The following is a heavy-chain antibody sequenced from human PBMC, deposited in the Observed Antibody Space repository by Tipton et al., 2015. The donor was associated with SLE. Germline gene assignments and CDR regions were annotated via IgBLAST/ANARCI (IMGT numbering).Heavy chain of an antibody. CDR2: IYHSGNT. D-gene: IGHD1-26*01. V-gene: IGHV4-38-2*01. CDR3: ARQKRYELPFDY. J-gene: IGHJ4*02. Sequence: LRLSCAVSGYSISSTYYWGWVRHPPGKGLEWIGSIYHSGNTYYNPSLKSRVTISVDTSKNQFSLKPYSVTAADTAVYYCARQKRYELPFDYWGQGTLVTVSS. CDR1: GYSISSTYY.